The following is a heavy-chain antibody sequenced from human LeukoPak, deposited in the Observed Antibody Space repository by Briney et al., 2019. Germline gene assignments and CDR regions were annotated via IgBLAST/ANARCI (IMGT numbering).Heavy chain of an antibody. CDR3: ARGAYYYDSSGYYD. V-gene: IGHV3-21*01. D-gene: IGHD3-22*01. Sequence: GGSLRLSCAASGFTFSSYSMNWVRKAPGKGLEWVSSISSSSSYIYYADSVKGRFTISRDNAKNSLYLQMNSLRAEDTAVYYCARGAYYYDSSGYYDWGQGTLVTVSS. J-gene: IGHJ4*02. CDR1: GFTFSSYS. CDR2: ISSSSSYI.